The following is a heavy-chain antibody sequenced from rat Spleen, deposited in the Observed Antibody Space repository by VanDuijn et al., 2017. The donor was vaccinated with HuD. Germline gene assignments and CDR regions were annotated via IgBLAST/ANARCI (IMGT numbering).Heavy chain of an antibody. CDR1: GFTFSDYY. D-gene: IGHD1-2*01. J-gene: IGHJ2*01. CDR2: IWGNGSP. V-gene: IGHV2-13*01. CDR3: ARADISAISTDGI. Sequence: VQLAESGGGLVQPGRSLKLSCAASGFTFSDYYMAWVRQPPGKGLEWMGVIWGNGSPNYNSALKSRLSISRDTSKSQVYLKMNSLQTEDTATYSCARADISAISTDGIWGQGVMVTVSS.